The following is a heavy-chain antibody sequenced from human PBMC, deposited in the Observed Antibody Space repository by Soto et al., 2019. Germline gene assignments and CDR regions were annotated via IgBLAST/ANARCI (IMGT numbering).Heavy chain of an antibody. J-gene: IGHJ6*03. CDR3: AHYSTVTTGKDYYYYMDV. CDR2: IYWDDDK. CDR1: GFSLSTSGVG. V-gene: IGHV2-5*02. Sequence: QITLKESGPTLVKPTQTLTLTCTFSGFSLSTSGVGVGWIRQPPGKALEWLALIYWDDDKRYSPSLKSRLTITKDTSKNQVVLTMTNMDPVDTATYYCAHYSTVTTGKDYYYYMDVWGKGTTVTVSS. D-gene: IGHD4-17*01.